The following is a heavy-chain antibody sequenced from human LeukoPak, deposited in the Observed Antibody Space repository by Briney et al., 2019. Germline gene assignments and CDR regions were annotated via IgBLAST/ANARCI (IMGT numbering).Heavy chain of an antibody. D-gene: IGHD2-21*01. CDR1: GFTFSSYA. J-gene: IGHJ4*02. CDR2: ISSSSSYI. Sequence: PGGSLRLSRAASGFTFSSYAMHWVRQAPGKGLEWVSSISSSSSYIYYADSVKGRFTISRDNAKNSLYLQMNSLRAEDTAVYYCARDGRIAVYGFDYWGQGTLVTVFS. V-gene: IGHV3-21*01. CDR3: ARDGRIAVYGFDY.